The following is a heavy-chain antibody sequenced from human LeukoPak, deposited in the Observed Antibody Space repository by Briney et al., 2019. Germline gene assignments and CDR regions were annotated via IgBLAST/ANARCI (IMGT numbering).Heavy chain of an antibody. J-gene: IGHJ3*02. V-gene: IGHV4-34*01. CDR3: ASYTDAFDI. Sequence: SETLSLTCAVYGGSFSGYYWSWIRQPPGKGLEWIGEINHSGSTNYNPSLKSRVTISVDTSKNQFSLKLSSVTAADTAVYYCASYTDAFDIWGQGTMVTVSS. CDR2: INHSGST. D-gene: IGHD3-16*01. CDR1: GGSFSGYY.